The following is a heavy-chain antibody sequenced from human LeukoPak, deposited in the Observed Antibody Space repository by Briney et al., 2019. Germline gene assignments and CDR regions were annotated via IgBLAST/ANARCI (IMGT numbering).Heavy chain of an antibody. CDR1: GYTFTSYA. CDR2: ISAYSGDI. J-gene: IGHJ6*02. CDR3: ARDPLSSSWSTYYYGLDV. Sequence: ASVKVSCKASGYTFTSYAVSWVRQAPGQGLEWMGWISAYSGDINYAQNLQGRVSMTTDTSTSTAYMELRSLRSDDTAVYYCARDPLSSSWSTYYYGLDVWGQGTTVTVSS. D-gene: IGHD6-13*01. V-gene: IGHV1-18*01.